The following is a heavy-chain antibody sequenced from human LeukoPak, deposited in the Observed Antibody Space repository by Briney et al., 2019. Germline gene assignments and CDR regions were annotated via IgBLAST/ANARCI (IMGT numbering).Heavy chain of an antibody. Sequence: GSSVKVSCKASGGTFSSYAISWVRQAPGQGLEWMGGIIPIFGTANYAQKFQGRVTITTDESTSTAYMELSSLRSEDTAVYYCAISDDFWSGYSTAGSAFDIWGQGTMVTVSS. CDR1: GGTFSSYA. CDR3: AISDDFWSGYSTAGSAFDI. D-gene: IGHD3-3*01. J-gene: IGHJ3*02. CDR2: IIPIFGTA. V-gene: IGHV1-69*05.